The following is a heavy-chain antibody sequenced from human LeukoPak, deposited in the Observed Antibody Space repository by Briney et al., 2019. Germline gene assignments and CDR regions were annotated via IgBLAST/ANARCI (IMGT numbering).Heavy chain of an antibody. CDR1: GFTFSSYS. J-gene: IGHJ4*02. CDR2: ISSSSSYI. CDR3: AREAFSSTGAFFFDF. Sequence: GGSLRLSCAASGFTFSSYSMNWVRQAPGKGLEWVSSISSSSSYIYYADSVKGRFTISRDNAKTSLYLQMNSLRAEDTAVYYCAREAFSSTGAFFFDFWGQGTLVTVSS. D-gene: IGHD3-10*01. V-gene: IGHV3-21*01.